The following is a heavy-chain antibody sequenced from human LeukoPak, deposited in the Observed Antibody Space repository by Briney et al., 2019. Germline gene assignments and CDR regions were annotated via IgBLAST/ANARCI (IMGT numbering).Heavy chain of an antibody. D-gene: IGHD2-2*01. CDR3: AKAGVEYCRSASCNFDY. Sequence: PGGSLRLSCAASGFTLSNYAMSWVRQAPGKGLEWVSTISGNGGTTYYADSVKGRFTISRGNSRNTLYLQMNSLRAEDTAVSHCAKAGVEYCRSASCNFDYWGQGNLVTVSS. CDR2: ISGNGGTT. V-gene: IGHV3-23*01. CDR1: GFTLSNYA. J-gene: IGHJ4*02.